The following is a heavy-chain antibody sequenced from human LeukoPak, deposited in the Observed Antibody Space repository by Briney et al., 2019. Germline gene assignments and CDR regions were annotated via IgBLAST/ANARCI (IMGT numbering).Heavy chain of an antibody. J-gene: IGHJ2*01. D-gene: IGHD1-26*01. CDR2: IYSGGRT. V-gene: IGHV3-53*01. CDR3: ARPSGSYWYFDL. CDR1: GFTVSSNY. Sequence: GGSLRLSCAASGFTVSSNYMSWVRQAPGKGLEWVSDIYSGGRTYYADSVKGRFTISRDNSKNTLYLQLKSLRAEEPAVYYWARPSGSYWYFDLWGRGTLVTVSS.